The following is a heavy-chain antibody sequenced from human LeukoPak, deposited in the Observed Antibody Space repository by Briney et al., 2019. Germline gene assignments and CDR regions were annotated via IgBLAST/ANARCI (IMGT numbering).Heavy chain of an antibody. CDR2: IVHDGHQT. V-gene: IGHV3-7*04. Sequence: PGGSLRLSCAVSGFNVISRYMSWVRQAPGKGLEWVAFIVHDGHQTYYADSVKGRFTISRDNAKNSLYLQMNSLRAEDTAVYYCARAPSSKRAFDIWGQGTMVTVSS. J-gene: IGHJ3*02. D-gene: IGHD2-2*01. CDR1: GFNVISRY. CDR3: ARAPSSKRAFDI.